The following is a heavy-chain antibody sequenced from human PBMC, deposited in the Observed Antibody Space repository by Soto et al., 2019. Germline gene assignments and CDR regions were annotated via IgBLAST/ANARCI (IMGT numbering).Heavy chain of an antibody. V-gene: IGHV3-23*01. D-gene: IGHD6-6*01. CDR1: GVSFSSCA. CDR3: GVTKPLAYYFDY. J-gene: IGHJ4*02. CDR2: ISGSGGST. Sequence: GGSVRLACAASGVSFSSCAMSWVRQAPGKGLEWVSAISGSGGSTYYAASVKGRLTISRDNPKNTLYRQMNSLRAEDTAGYYCGVTKPLAYYFDYWGQGT.